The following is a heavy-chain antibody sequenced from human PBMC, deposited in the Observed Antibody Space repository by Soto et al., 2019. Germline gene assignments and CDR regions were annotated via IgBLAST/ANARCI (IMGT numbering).Heavy chain of an antibody. J-gene: IGHJ3*02. D-gene: IGHD1-26*01. Sequence: GESLKISCKGSGYSFPTYWISWVRQMPGKGLEWMGRIDPSDSYINYSPSFQGHVTISADKSISTAYLQWSSLKASDTAMYYCARPDAVGDAFNIWGQGTMVTVSS. CDR3: ARPDAVGDAFNI. CDR1: GYSFPTYW. CDR2: IDPSDSYI. V-gene: IGHV5-10-1*01.